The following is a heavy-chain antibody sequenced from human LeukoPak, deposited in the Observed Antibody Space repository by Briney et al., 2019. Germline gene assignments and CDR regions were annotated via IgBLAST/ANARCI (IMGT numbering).Heavy chain of an antibody. J-gene: IGHJ4*02. Sequence: GGSLRLSCAASGFTFSNAWMSWVRQAPGKGLEWVGRIKSKTDGGTTDYAAPVKGRFTISRDDSKNTLYLQMNSLKTEDTAVYYCTTDNAYCGGDCYSTFDYWGQGTLVTVSS. CDR3: TTDNAYCGGDCYSTFDY. D-gene: IGHD2-21*02. V-gene: IGHV3-15*01. CDR1: GFTFSNAW. CDR2: IKSKTDGGTT.